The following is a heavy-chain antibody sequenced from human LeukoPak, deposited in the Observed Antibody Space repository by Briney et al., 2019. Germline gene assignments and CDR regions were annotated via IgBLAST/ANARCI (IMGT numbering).Heavy chain of an antibody. J-gene: IGHJ6*02. D-gene: IGHD1-26*01. Sequence: GGSLRLSCAASGFTFSSYWMSWVRQAPGKGLEWVANIKQDGSEKYYVDSVKGRFTISRDNAKNSLYLQMNSLRAEDTAVYYCGRGEQYYYYDVDVWGQGTTVTVSS. CDR2: IKQDGSEK. CDR1: GFTFSSYW. V-gene: IGHV3-7*05. CDR3: GRGEQYYYYDVDV.